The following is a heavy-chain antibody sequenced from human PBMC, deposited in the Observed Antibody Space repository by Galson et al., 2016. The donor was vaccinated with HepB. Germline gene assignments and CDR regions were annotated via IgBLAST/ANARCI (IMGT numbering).Heavy chain of an antibody. J-gene: IGHJ4*02. Sequence: SLRLSCAVSGFAVRYNYMSWVRQAPGKGLEWVSVIYISGSTYYADSVEGPFTISRDTPKTTLYLQMSSLREDDTAVYYCVRVRHSGCYIFENLGQGTLVTVSS. CDR1: GFAVRYNY. V-gene: IGHV3-53*01. CDR2: IYISGST. D-gene: IGHD1-26*01. CDR3: VRVRHSGCYIFEN.